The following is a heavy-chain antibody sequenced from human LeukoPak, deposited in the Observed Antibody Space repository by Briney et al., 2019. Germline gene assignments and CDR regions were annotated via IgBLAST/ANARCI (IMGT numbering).Heavy chain of an antibody. Sequence: GGSLRLSCVTSGSTFNNYGMSWVRQAPGKGPEWVSGIRGSDDRTYYADSVKGRFTISRDNSKNSLYLQMNSLRAEDTAVYYCASAGDYYDSSGYRYWGQGTLVTVSS. J-gene: IGHJ4*02. CDR3: ASAGDYYDSSGYRY. CDR1: GSTFNNYG. V-gene: IGHV3-23*01. D-gene: IGHD3-22*01. CDR2: IRGSDDRT.